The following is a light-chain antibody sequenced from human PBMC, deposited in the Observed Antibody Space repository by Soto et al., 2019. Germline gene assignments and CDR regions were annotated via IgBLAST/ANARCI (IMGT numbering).Light chain of an antibody. Sequence: DFQMTQSPSTLSASVGDRVTITCRASQNIRSRLAWFQQKPGKAPKLLIYDASSLESGVPQRFSGSGFGTDFTLSISSLQPEDSASYFCQQTDDFPLTFGGGTKVDIK. V-gene: IGKV1-5*01. CDR2: DAS. J-gene: IGKJ4*01. CDR1: QNIRSR. CDR3: QQTDDFPLT.